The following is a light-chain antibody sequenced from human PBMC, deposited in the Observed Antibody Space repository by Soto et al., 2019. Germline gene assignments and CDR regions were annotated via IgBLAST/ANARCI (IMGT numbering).Light chain of an antibody. CDR1: TSNIGSNT. V-gene: IGLV1-44*01. J-gene: IGLJ2*01. Sequence: QSVVTQPPSASGTPGQRVTISCSGSTSNIGSNTVNWYQQLPGTAPKLLIYNNDQWPSGVPDRFSGSKSGTSASLAISGLQSEDEADYYCAAWDDRLDGPIFGGGTKVTVL. CDR3: AAWDDRLDGPI. CDR2: NND.